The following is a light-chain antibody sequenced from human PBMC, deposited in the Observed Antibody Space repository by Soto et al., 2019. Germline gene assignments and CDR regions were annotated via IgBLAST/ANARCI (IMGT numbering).Light chain of an antibody. V-gene: IGKV3-11*01. CDR2: DGF. CDR3: QQRSSWPFT. J-gene: IGKJ3*01. CDR1: QSISRY. Sequence: EIVLTQSPVTLSLSPGERATLSCRASQSISRYLGWYQQKPGQAPRLLIYDGFNRATGIPARFSGSGSGTDFTLTIHSLEPEDFAVYYCQQRSSWPFTFGPGTKVEIK.